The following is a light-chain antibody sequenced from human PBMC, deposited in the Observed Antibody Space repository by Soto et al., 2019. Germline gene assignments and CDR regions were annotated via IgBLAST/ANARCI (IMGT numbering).Light chain of an antibody. CDR1: QSVNNN. CDR2: GAS. CDR3: QQYGSSPPFT. Sequence: EIVLTQSPATLSVSPGGGATLSCRASQSVNNNLAWYQQKPGQAPRLLIYGASSRATGTPDRFSGSGSGTDFTLTINRLEPEDFAVYYCQQYGSSPPFTFGQGTKVDIK. J-gene: IGKJ1*01. V-gene: IGKV3-20*01.